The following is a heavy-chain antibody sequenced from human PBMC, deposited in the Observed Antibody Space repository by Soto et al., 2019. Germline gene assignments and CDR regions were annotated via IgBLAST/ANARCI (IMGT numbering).Heavy chain of an antibody. CDR3: ASEGDTIFGPAS. V-gene: IGHV1-2*04. D-gene: IGHD3-3*01. J-gene: IGHJ5*02. CDR1: GYTFTGYY. CDR2: INPNSGGT. Sequence: ASVKVSCKASGYTFTGYYMHWVRQAPGQGLEWMGWINPNSGGTNYAQKFQGWVTMTRDTSISTAYMELSRLSSDDTAVYYCASEGDTIFGPASCGQGPLVTVSS.